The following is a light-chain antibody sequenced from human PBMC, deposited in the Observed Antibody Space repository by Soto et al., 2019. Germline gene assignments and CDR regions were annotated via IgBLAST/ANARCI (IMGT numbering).Light chain of an antibody. V-gene: IGKV1-5*03. J-gene: IGKJ1*01. Sequence: DIQMTQSPSTLSGSVGDRVTITCRASQTISSWLAWYQQKPGKAPKLLIYKASTLKSGVPSRFSGSGSGTEFTLTISSLQSEDFVVYYCQQYNDNWPTFGQGTKVDI. CDR3: QQYNDNWPT. CDR1: QTISSW. CDR2: KAS.